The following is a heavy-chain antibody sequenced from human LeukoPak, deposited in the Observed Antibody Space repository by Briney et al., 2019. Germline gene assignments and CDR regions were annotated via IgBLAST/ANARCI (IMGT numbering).Heavy chain of an antibody. CDR3: ARSEVTPYGYFDY. CDR2: ISSSSSTI. D-gene: IGHD3-10*01. Sequence: GGSLRLSCAASGFTVSSNYMNWVRQAPGKGLEWVSYISSSSSTIYYVESVKGRFTISRDNARNSLYLQMNSLRAEDTAVYYCARSEVTPYGYFDYWGQGTLVTVSS. CDR1: GFTVSSNY. J-gene: IGHJ4*02. V-gene: IGHV3-48*01.